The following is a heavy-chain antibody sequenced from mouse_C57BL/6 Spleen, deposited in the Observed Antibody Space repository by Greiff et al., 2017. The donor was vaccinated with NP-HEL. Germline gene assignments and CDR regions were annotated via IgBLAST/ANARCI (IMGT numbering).Heavy chain of an antibody. Sequence: VQLQRSGPELVKPGASVKISCKASGYAFSSSWMNWVKQRPGKGLEWIGRIYPGDGDTNYNGKFKGKATLTADKSSSTAYMQLSSLTSEDSAVYFCARSWDGYWGQGTTLTVSS. CDR3: ARSWDGY. D-gene: IGHD4-1*01. CDR2: IYPGDGDT. V-gene: IGHV1-82*01. J-gene: IGHJ2*01. CDR1: GYAFSSSW.